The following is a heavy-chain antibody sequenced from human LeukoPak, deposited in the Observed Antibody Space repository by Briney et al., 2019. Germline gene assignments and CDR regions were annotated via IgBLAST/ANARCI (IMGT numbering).Heavy chain of an antibody. J-gene: IGHJ4*02. CDR1: GGSMGTYY. V-gene: IGHV4-59*08. Sequence: SETLSLTCSVSGGSMGTYYWTWVRQPPGKGLEWIGYIHYRGSTNYNPSLKSRVTISEDTAKNQFSLKLTSVTAADTAVYYCARHGAIPEYWGQGSLVIVSS. CDR2: IHYRGST. CDR3: ARHGAIPEY. D-gene: IGHD2-21*01.